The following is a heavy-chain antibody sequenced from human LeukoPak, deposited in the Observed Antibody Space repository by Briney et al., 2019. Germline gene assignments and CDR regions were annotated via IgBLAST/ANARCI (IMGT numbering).Heavy chain of an antibody. D-gene: IGHD6-13*01. CDR3: AKANTKLPSPSGRAAAGPIDY. J-gene: IGHJ4*02. CDR1: RFTFSSYA. Sequence: QPGGSLRLSCAVSRFTFSSYAMSWVRQTPGKGLEWVSVIGGSGGSTYYADSVKGRFTISRDNSKNTLYLQMNSLRAEDTAVYYCAKANTKLPSPSGRAAAGPIDYWGQGTLVTVSS. V-gene: IGHV3-23*01. CDR2: IGGSGGST.